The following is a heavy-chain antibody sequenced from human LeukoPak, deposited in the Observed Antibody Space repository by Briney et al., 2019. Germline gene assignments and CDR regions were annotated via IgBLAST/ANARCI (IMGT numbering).Heavy chain of an antibody. CDR2: IYYTGST. J-gene: IGHJ4*02. D-gene: IGHD3-22*01. CDR3: ARAPNGYYPLDY. Sequence: SETLSLTCTVSGGSISTHYWTWIRQPPGMGLEWIGYIYYTGSTNYNPSLKSRVTISLDTSKNQFSLHLSFVTAADTAVYYCARAPNGYYPLDYWGQGTLVTVSS. CDR1: GGSISTHY. V-gene: IGHV4-59*11.